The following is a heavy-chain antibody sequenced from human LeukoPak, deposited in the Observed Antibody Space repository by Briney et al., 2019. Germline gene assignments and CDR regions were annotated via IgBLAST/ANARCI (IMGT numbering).Heavy chain of an antibody. V-gene: IGHV1-46*01. J-gene: IGHJ5*02. CDR1: GYTFTSYY. CDR3: ARARRHNWFDP. Sequence: ASVKVSCKASGYTFTSYYMHWVRRAPGQGLEWMGIINPSGGSTSYAQKFQGRVTMTRDMSTSTVYMELSSLRSEDTAVYYCARARRHNWFDPWGQGTLVTVSS. CDR2: INPSGGST.